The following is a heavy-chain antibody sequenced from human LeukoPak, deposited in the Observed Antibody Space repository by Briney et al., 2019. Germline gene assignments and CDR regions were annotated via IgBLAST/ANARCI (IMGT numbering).Heavy chain of an antibody. Sequence: ASVKVSCKVSGYTLTELSMHWVRQPPGKGLEWMGGFDPEDGETIYAQKFQGRVTMTEDTSTDTAYMELSSLRSEDTAVYYCATETLYYDSSGPYYYYGMDVWGQGTTVTVSS. V-gene: IGHV1-24*01. CDR1: GYTLTELS. J-gene: IGHJ6*02. D-gene: IGHD3-22*01. CDR2: FDPEDGET. CDR3: ATETLYYDSSGPYYYYGMDV.